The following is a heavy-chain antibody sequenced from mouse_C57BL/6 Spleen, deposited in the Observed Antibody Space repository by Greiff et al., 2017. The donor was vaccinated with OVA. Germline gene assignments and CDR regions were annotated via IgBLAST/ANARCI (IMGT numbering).Heavy chain of an antibody. J-gene: IGHJ4*01. D-gene: IGHD2-1*01. Sequence: VQLVESGAELAKPGASVKLSCKASGYTFTSYWMHWVKQRPGQGLEWIGYINPSSGYTKYNQKFKDKATLTADKSSSTAYMQLSSLTYEDSAVYYCARIVGNYVGAMDYWGQGTSVTVSS. CDR3: ARIVGNYVGAMDY. CDR2: INPSSGYT. CDR1: GYTFTSYW. V-gene: IGHV1-7*01.